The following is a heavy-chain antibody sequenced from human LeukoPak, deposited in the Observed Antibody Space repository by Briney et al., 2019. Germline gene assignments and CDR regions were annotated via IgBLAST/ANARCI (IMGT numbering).Heavy chain of an antibody. CDR3: AREAKVRGVMAFEKYYYYYMDV. CDR1: GGSFSGYY. Sequence: SETLSLTCAVYGGSFSGYYWSWIRQPPGKGLEWIGEINHSGSTYYNPSLKSRVTISVDTSKNPFSLTLSSVTAADTAVYYCAREAKVRGVMAFEKYYYYYMDVWGKGTTVTISS. V-gene: IGHV4-34*01. CDR2: INHSGST. J-gene: IGHJ6*03. D-gene: IGHD3-10*01.